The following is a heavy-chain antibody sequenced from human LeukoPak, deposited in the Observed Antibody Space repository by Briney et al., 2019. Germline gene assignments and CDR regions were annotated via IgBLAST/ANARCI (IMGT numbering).Heavy chain of an antibody. D-gene: IGHD6-19*01. CDR2: IYGSGST. CDR3: ARDGDHASCWPFHC. J-gene: IGHJ4*02. V-gene: IGHV4-4*07. Sequence: SETLSLTCTVSGSSITSNYWSWIRPPAGKGLEWIGRIYGSGSTSYNPSLKSRVTMSLDTSKSQFSLKLSSVTAADTAMYYCARDGDHASCWPFHCWGQGTLVTVSS. CDR1: GSSITSNY.